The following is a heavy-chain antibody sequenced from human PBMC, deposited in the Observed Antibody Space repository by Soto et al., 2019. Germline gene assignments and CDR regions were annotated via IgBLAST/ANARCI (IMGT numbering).Heavy chain of an antibody. CDR2: IKSKTDGGTT. J-gene: IGHJ1*01. CDR3: TTSITLPAEYFQH. Sequence: PGGSLRLSCAASGFTFSNAWMSWVRQAPGKGLEWVGRIKSKTDGGTTDYAAPVKGRFTISRDDSKNTLYLQMNSLKTEDTAVYYCTTSITLPAEYFQHWGQGTLVTVSS. V-gene: IGHV3-15*01. CDR1: GFTFSNAW. D-gene: IGHD3-16*01.